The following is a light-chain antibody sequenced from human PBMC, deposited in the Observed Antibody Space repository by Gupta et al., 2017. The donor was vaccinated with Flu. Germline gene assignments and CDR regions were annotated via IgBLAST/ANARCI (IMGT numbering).Light chain of an antibody. CDR1: KLGDVY. CDR3: QAWDSGTWG. V-gene: IGLV3-1*01. J-gene: IGLJ2*01. CDR2: QDT. Sequence: SYELTQPPSVSVSPGQAASVTCSGDKLGDVYVSWYQQKPGQPPVLVIYQDTQRPSRIPERFSGSNSGNTATLTISGTQAMDEADYYCQAWDSGTWGFGGGTKLTVL.